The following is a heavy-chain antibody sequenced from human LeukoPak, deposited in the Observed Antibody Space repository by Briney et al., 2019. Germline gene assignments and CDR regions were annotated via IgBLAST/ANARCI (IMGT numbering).Heavy chain of an antibody. CDR2: ISGSGGRI. Sequence: PGGSLRLSCVASGFTFSTYAMSWVRQAPGKGLEWVSAISGSGGRIYYADSVKGRFTISRDNSKNTLYLQMNSLRAEDTAVYYCAYIQWELPDGWGQGTLVTVSS. V-gene: IGHV3-23*01. CDR1: GFTFSTYA. J-gene: IGHJ4*02. CDR3: AYIQWELPDG. D-gene: IGHD1-26*01.